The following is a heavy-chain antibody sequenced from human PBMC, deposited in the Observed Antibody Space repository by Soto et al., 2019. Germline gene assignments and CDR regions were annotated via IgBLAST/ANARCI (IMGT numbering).Heavy chain of an antibody. D-gene: IGHD3-10*01. J-gene: IGHJ3*01. V-gene: IGHV4-59*08. CDR2: IYYSGPT. Sequence: QLQLQESGPGLVKPSETLSLTCTVSGGSISNYYWSWIRQSPGKGLEWIGYIYYSGPTNYNPSLRSRVSISVDTSKDQVSLNLGSVTAGETAVYYCGRHSNDGGGAYDVWGQGTMVTVSS. CDR3: GRHSNDGGGAYDV. CDR1: GGSISNYY.